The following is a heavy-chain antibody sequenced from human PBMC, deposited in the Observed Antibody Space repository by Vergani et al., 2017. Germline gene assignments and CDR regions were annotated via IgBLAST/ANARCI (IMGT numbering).Heavy chain of an antibody. V-gene: IGHV4-34*01. CDR2: INHSGST. CDR3: ARESRYSGRYLGRPGRAGTFDN. D-gene: IGHD1-26*01. J-gene: IGHJ3*02. CDR1: GGSFSGYY. Sequence: QVQLQQWGAGLLKPAETLSLTCAVYGGSFSGYYWSWIRQPPGKGLEWIGEINHSGSTNYNPSLKSRVTMSLDTSKNQFSLKLSSVTAADTAVYYCARESRYSGRYLGRPGRAGTFDNWGQGTMVTVSS.